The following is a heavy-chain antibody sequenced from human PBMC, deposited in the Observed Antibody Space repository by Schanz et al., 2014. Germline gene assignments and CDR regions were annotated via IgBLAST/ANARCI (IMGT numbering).Heavy chain of an antibody. CDR3: ARDLISSGWYG. Sequence: VQLVESGGGVVQPGRSLRLSCAASGFTFRSYGMHWVRQAPGKGLEWVSYISNSGTTIYYADSVKGRFTISRDNAKNSLYLQMNSLRVEDTAVYYCARDLISSGWYGWGQGTLITVSS. J-gene: IGHJ4*02. CDR1: GFTFRSYG. CDR2: ISNSGTTI. V-gene: IGHV3-48*04. D-gene: IGHD6-19*01.